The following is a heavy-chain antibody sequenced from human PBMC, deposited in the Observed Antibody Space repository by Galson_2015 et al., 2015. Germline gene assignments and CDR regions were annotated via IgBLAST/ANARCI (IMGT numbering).Heavy chain of an antibody. CDR1: GFTFSRYW. CDR3: GRDRYRLQDYYGMDV. J-gene: IGHJ6*02. CDR2: IKEDGSEK. V-gene: IGHV3-7*01. Sequence: SLRLSCEASGFTFSRYWMSWVRQAPGKGLEWVAKIKEDGSEKEYVDSVKGRFTISRDNAKNSLYLQMNSLRVADTAVYYCGRDRYRLQDYYGMDVWGQGTTVTVSS. D-gene: IGHD2-2*01.